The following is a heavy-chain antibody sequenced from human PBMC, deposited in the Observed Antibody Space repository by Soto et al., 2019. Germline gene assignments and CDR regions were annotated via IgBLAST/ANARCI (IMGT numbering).Heavy chain of an antibody. V-gene: IGHV1-69*01. CDR1: GGTFSSYD. Sequence: QVQLVQSGAEVKKPGSSVKVSCKAYGGTFSSYDISWVRQAPGQGLEWMGGIIPIFGTANYAQKFQGRVTITADESTSTGYMELSSLRSEDTAVYYCAGGGYSYGRFDYWGQGTLVTVSS. CDR2: IIPIFGTA. J-gene: IGHJ4*02. CDR3: AGGGYSYGRFDY. D-gene: IGHD5-18*01.